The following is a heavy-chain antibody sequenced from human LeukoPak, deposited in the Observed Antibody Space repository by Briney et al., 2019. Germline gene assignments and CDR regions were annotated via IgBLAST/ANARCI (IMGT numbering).Heavy chain of an antibody. J-gene: IGHJ6*03. CDR1: GYTFSHYG. V-gene: IGHV1-18*01. D-gene: IGHD3-16*01. Sequence: ASVKVSCKASGYTFSHYGINWVRQAPGQGLEWMGWNSAYNGNTNYAQNLQGRVTMTADTSTSIAYMELRSLRPDDTAVYYCVRDGGGLYYYYYMDVWAQGPRSPSP. CDR2: NSAYNGNT. CDR3: VRDGGGLYYYYYMDV.